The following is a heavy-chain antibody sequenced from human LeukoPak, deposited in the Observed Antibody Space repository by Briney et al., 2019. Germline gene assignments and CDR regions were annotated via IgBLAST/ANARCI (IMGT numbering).Heavy chain of an antibody. J-gene: IGHJ4*02. D-gene: IGHD1-14*01. CDR3: ARSQGPEYYFDY. V-gene: IGHV3-11*04. CDR2: ISSSGVNI. Sequence: GGSLRLSCVASGFTFKDYYTSWIRQAPGKGLEWLSCISSSGVNIYYADSLKGRFTISRDNAKNSLYLQITSLRAEDTAVYYCARSQGPEYYFDYWGQGTLVAASS. CDR1: GFTFKDYY.